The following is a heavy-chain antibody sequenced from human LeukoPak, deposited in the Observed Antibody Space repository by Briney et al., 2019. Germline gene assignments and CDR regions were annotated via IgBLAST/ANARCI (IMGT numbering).Heavy chain of an antibody. CDR3: ARTSYDYGDHYFDY. V-gene: IGHV4-31*03. CDR1: GVSITSDDYY. J-gene: IGHJ4*02. CDR2: IHHSGST. D-gene: IGHD4-17*01. Sequence: SQTLSLTCTVSGVSITSDDYYWSWIRQHPGMGLEWIGYIHHSGSTYYNPSLKSRVSMSVDSSKSQFSLNLSSVTAADTTVYYCARTSYDYGDHYFDYWGQGALVTVSS.